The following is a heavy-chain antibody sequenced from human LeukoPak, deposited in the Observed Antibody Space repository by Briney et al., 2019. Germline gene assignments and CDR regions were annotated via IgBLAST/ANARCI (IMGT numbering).Heavy chain of an antibody. Sequence: GGSLRLSCAASGFXFXSYGMHXXRXAPGXGLEWVAVISYDGSNKYYADSVKGRFNISRDNSKNTLYLQMNSLRAEDTAVYYCAKDGIFGVVLDYFDYWGQGTLVTVSS. CDR3: AKDGIFGVVLDYFDY. D-gene: IGHD3-3*02. CDR1: GFXFXSYG. V-gene: IGHV3-30*18. CDR2: ISYDGSNK. J-gene: IGHJ4*02.